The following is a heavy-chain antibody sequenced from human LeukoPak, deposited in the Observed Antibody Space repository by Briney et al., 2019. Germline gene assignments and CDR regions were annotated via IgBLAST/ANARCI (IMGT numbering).Heavy chain of an antibody. D-gene: IGHD2-8*01. Sequence: PGGSLRLSCSASGFTFKSYAMHWVRQAPGKGLKYVSSINTNGANTYYADSVKGRFTISRDNTKGSLFLQLNSLGAEDTAVYYCARDLGYCTNGVCHTRFDYWGQGTLVAVSS. V-gene: IGHV3-64*04. CDR1: GFTFKSYA. CDR2: INTNGANT. J-gene: IGHJ4*02. CDR3: ARDLGYCTNGVCHTRFDY.